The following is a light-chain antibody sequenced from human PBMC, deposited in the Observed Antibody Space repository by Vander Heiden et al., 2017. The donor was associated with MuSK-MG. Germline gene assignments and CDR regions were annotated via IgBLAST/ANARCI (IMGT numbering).Light chain of an antibody. CDR2: DAS. CDR3: QQYDNLPYT. Sequence: DIQITHSPSSLSASVGDRVTITCQASQDISNYLNWYQQKPGKAPKLLIYDASNWETGVPARFSGSGSGTDFTFTISSLQPEDIATYYCQQYDNLPYTFGQGTKLEIK. V-gene: IGKV1-33*01. J-gene: IGKJ2*01. CDR1: QDISNY.